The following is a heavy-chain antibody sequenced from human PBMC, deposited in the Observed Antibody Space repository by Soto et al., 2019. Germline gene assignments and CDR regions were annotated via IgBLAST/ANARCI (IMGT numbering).Heavy chain of an antibody. D-gene: IGHD3-22*01. CDR1: GFTYTDFA. V-gene: IGHV3-30*09. J-gene: IGHJ6*02. Sequence: VQLVESGGGEVQPGRSLRLSCAASGFTYTDFALHWVRQAPGKGLEWVAIISYDGSDKYYADSVKGRFAISRDNPKNTLYLEMNSLRPEDTALYFCARRAWDSYYAIDVWGQGTTVTVFS. CDR3: ARRAWDSYYAIDV. CDR2: ISYDGSDK.